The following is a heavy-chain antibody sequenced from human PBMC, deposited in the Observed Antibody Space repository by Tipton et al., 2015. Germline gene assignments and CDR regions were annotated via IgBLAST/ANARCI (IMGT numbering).Heavy chain of an antibody. CDR2: IYYSGST. CDR3: ARDLEHGMDV. J-gene: IGHJ6*02. V-gene: IGHV4-39*07. Sequence: TLSLTCTVSGDSISSGSYYWGWIRQPPGKGLEWIGSIYYSGSTYYNPSLKSRVTISVDTSKNQFSLKLNSVAAADTAVYYCARDLEHGMDVWGHGTTVTVSS. D-gene: IGHD5-24*01. CDR1: GDSISSGSYY.